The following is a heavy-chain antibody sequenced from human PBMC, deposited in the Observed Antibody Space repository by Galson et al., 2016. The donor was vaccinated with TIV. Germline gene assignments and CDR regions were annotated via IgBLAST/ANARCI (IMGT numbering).Heavy chain of an antibody. CDR1: GDSISSADYY. CDR2: IRHSGST. V-gene: IGHV4-31*03. D-gene: IGHD2-2*01. Sequence: LSLTCTVSGDSISSADYYWSWIRQHPVKGLEWVGYIRHSGSTYYNPSLKSRATISVDTSKKFFSLKLTSVTAADTAVYYCARVVVPASIESYYYYMDVWGKGTTVTVSS. J-gene: IGHJ6*03. CDR3: ARVVVPASIESYYYYMDV.